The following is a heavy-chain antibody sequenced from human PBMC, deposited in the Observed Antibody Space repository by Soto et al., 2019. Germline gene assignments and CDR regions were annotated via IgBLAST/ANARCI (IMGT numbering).Heavy chain of an antibody. CDR1: GFTFSSYA. J-gene: IGHJ4*02. Sequence: PGGALRLSCAASGFTFSSYAMHWVRQAPGKGLEWVAVISYDGSNKYYADSVKGRFTISRDNSKNTLYLQMNSLRAEDTAVYYCARDMVSYGDYRRPVDYWGQGTLVTVSS. CDR2: ISYDGSNK. D-gene: IGHD4-17*01. V-gene: IGHV3-30-3*01. CDR3: ARDMVSYGDYRRPVDY.